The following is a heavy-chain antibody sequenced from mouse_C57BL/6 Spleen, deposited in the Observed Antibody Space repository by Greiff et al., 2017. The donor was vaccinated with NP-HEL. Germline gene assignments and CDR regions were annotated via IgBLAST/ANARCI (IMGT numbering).Heavy chain of an antibody. CDR2: INPNNGGT. V-gene: IGHV1-26*01. Sequence: EVQLQQSGPELVKPGASVKISCKASGYTFTDYYMNWVKQSHGKSLEWIGDINPNNGGTSYNQKFKGKATLTVDKSSSTAYMELRSLTSEDSAVYYCARVGGLGPYFDVWGTGTTVTVSS. CDR3: ARVGGLGPYFDV. CDR1: GYTFTDYY. J-gene: IGHJ1*03. D-gene: IGHD4-1*01.